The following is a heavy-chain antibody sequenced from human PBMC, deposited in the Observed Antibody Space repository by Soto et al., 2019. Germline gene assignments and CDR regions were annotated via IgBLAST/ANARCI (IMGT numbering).Heavy chain of an antibody. CDR2: INPSGGST. V-gene: IGHV1-46*01. J-gene: IGHJ5*02. Sequence: GLEWMGIINPSGGSTSYAQKFQGRVTMTRDTSTSTVYMELSSLRSEDTAVYYCARDHVPLFDSNDYTIPPRLWFEP. D-gene: IGHD3-22*01. CDR3: ARDHVPLFDSNDYTIPPRLWFEP.